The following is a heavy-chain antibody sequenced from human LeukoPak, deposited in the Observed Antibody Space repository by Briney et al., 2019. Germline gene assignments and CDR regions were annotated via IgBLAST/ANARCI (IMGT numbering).Heavy chain of an antibody. CDR3: ARSLVATIEENYFDY. V-gene: IGHV3-7*03. D-gene: IGHD5-12*01. J-gene: IGHJ4*02. Sequence: GGSLRLSCAASGFTFSSYWMSWVRQAPGKGLEWVANIKQDGSEKYYVDSVKGRFTISRDNAKNSLYLQMNSLRAEDTALYYCARSLVATIEENYFDYWGQGTLVTVSS. CDR2: IKQDGSEK. CDR1: GFTFSSYW.